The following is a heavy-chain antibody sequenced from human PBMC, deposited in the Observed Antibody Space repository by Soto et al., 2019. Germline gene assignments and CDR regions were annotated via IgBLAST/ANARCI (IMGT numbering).Heavy chain of an antibody. CDR1: GYTFTSYY. Sequence: VSCSSSGYTFTSYYMHWVRQAPGQGLAWMGIINPSGGSTSYAQKFQGRVTMTRDTSTSTVSMELSSLRSEATAVHYCAGGVYSCCSSESQYPFGEWGKGAPVTV. CDR2: INPSGGST. CDR3: AGGVYSCCSSESQYPFGE. D-gene: IGHD2-2*01. J-gene: IGHJ4*02. V-gene: IGHV1-46*01.